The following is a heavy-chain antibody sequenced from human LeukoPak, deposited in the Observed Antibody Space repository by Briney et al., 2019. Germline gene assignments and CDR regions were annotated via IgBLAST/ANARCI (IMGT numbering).Heavy chain of an antibody. CDR3: ASSKLGYSYGPGSNWFDP. J-gene: IGHJ5*02. D-gene: IGHD5-18*01. Sequence: SVKVSCKASGGTFSSYVISWVRQAPGQGLEWMGGIIPIFGTANYAQKFQGRVTITADKSTSTAYMELSSLRSEDTAVYYCASSKLGYSYGPGSNWFDPWGQGTLVTVSS. CDR2: IIPIFGTA. CDR1: GGTFSSYV. V-gene: IGHV1-69*06.